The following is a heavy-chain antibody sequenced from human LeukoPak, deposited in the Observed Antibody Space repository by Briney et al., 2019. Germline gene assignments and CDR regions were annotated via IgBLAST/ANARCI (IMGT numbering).Heavy chain of an antibody. Sequence: PGGSLRLSCVASGFTLSNFGMHWVRQAPGKGLEWVAVIWYDGRNKYYADSVKGRFTISRDSSENTLYLQMNSLRADDTAVYYCAKDRLNTYYDFLSGYVDQWGQRTLVTVSS. CDR2: IWYDGRNK. D-gene: IGHD3-3*01. CDR1: GFTLSNFG. V-gene: IGHV3-33*06. J-gene: IGHJ4*02. CDR3: AKDRLNTYYDFLSGYVDQ.